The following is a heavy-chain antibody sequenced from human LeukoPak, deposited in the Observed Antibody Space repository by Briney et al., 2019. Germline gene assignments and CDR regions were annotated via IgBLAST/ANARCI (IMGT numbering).Heavy chain of an antibody. D-gene: IGHD2-2*01. Sequence: GRSLSLSCAASGFTVSSNYMRGARQARGKALEWVSVIYSCGSTNYADSVKGRLTNSRDNSKNTLYLQMNSLRDEDTAVYYGARGYPARSYFDYWGQGTLVTVSS. CDR2: IYSCGST. J-gene: IGHJ4*02. CDR1: GFTVSSNY. CDR3: ARGYPARSYFDY. V-gene: IGHV3-53*01.